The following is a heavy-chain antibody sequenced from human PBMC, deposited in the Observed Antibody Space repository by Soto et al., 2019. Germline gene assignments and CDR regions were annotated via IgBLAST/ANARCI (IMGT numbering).Heavy chain of an antibody. CDR2: IAADGLAQ. CDR3: AKEFFSPQAYWFFDL. CDR1: VFTYSTFG. J-gene: IGHJ2*01. Sequence: ESGGGVVQPGRSLRLSCAASVFTYSTFGMHWVRQAPGKGLEWVAVIAADGLAQYYADSVKGRFTISRDNSENTLFLQMNNLGADDTAVYYCAKEFFSPQAYWFFDLWGRGTLVTVSS. D-gene: IGHD3-3*01. V-gene: IGHV3-30*18.